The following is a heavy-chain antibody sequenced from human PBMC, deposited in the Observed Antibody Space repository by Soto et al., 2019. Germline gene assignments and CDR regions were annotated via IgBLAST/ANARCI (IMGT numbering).Heavy chain of an antibody. J-gene: IGHJ4*02. D-gene: IGHD3-22*01. CDR1: GFTFSDYY. Sequence: GGSLRLSCAASGFTFSDYYMSWIRQAPGKGLEWVSYISSSGSTIYYADSVKGRFTISRDNAKNSLFLQMNSLRAEDTAVYYCARDQLDYYDSSGYPWYFDYWGQGTQVTVSS. CDR2: ISSSGSTI. V-gene: IGHV3-11*01. CDR3: ARDQLDYYDSSGYPWYFDY.